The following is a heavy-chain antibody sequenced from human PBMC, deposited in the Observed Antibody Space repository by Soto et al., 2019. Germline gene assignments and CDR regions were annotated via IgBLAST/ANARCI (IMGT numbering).Heavy chain of an antibody. J-gene: IGHJ3*02. V-gene: IGHV3-30-3*01. D-gene: IGHD3-16*01. CDR1: GFTFSSYA. Sequence: QVQLVESGGGVVQPGRSLRLSCAASGFTFSSYAMHWVRQAPGKGLEWVAVISYDGSNKYYADSVKGRFTISRDNSKNTLYLQMNSLRAEDTAVYYCARVGAGSDAFDIWGQGTMVTVSS. CDR3: ARVGAGSDAFDI. CDR2: ISYDGSNK.